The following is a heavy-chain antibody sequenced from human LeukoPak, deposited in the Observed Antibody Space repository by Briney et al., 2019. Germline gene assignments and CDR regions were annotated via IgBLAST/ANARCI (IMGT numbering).Heavy chain of an antibody. CDR1: GGTFSSYA. J-gene: IGHJ4*02. D-gene: IGHD3-22*01. V-gene: IGHV1-69*01. CDR3: ARAAGSSGYYHIFDY. Sequence: ASVKVSCKASGGTFSSYAISWVRQAPGQGLEWMGGIIPIFGTANYAQKFQGRVTITADESTSTAYMELSSLRAEDTAVYYCARAAGSSGYYHIFDYWGQGTLVTVSS. CDR2: IIPIFGTA.